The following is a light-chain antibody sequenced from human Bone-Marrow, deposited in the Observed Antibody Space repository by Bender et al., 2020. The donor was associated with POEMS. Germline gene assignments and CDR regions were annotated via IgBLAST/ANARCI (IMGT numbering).Light chain of an antibody. CDR1: SSDVGGYSY. CDR2: AVT. V-gene: IGLV2-23*02. J-gene: IGLJ3*02. Sequence: QSALTQPASVSGSPGQSITISCTGSSSDVGGYSYVSWYQQNPGKAPKLMIYAVTKRPSGVSNRFSGSKSDNTASLTISGLQAEDEADFYCCSYADNSVWVFGGGTKLTVL. CDR3: CSYADNSVWV.